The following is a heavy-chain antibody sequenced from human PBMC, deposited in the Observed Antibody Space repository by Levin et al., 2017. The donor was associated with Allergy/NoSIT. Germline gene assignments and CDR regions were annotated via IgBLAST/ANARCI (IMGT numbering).Heavy chain of an antibody. D-gene: IGHD3-16*02. V-gene: IGHV2-5*02. J-gene: IGHJ5*02. Sequence: GSGPTLVKPTQTLTLTCTFSGFSLSTSGVGVGWIRQPPGKALEWLALIYWDDDKRYSPSLKSRLTITKDTSKNQVVLTMTNMDPVDTATYYCAHRPTDNNYDYIWGSYRSDWFDPWGQGTLVTVSS. CDR2: IYWDDDK. CDR1: GFSLSTSGVG. CDR3: AHRPTDNNYDYIWGSYRSDWFDP.